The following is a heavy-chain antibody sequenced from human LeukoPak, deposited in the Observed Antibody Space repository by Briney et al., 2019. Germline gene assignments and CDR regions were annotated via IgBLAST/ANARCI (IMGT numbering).Heavy chain of an antibody. J-gene: IGHJ4*02. D-gene: IGHD7-27*01. CDR1: GGSIRNYY. V-gene: IGHV4-59*01. CDR3: AREGSGDRYFDF. CDR2: IFYSGST. Sequence: PSETLSLTCSVSGGSIRNYYWSWIRQPPGKGLEWIGFIFYSGSTNYNPSLKNRVTISVDTSKNQFSLKLTSVTAADTAMYYCAREGSGDRYFDFWGQGTLVAVFS.